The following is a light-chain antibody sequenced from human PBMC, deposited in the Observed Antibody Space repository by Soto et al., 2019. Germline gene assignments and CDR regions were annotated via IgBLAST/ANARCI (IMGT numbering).Light chain of an antibody. CDR3: QQSYSTPIT. Sequence: DIQMTQSPSILSASVGDRVTITCLASQSISSWLAWYQQKPGKAPKLLIYDASSLESGVPSRFSGSGSGTDFTLTIGSLQPDDFATYYCQQSYSTPITFGQGTRLEI. CDR1: QSISSW. J-gene: IGKJ5*01. CDR2: DAS. V-gene: IGKV1-5*01.